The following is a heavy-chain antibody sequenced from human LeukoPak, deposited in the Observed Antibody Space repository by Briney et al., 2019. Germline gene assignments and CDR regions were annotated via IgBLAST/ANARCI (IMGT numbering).Heavy chain of an antibody. CDR2: IYWDDDE. D-gene: IGHD2-8*02. V-gene: IGHV2-5*02. CDR1: RFSLSTSGVG. J-gene: IGHJ4*02. CDR3: TRRQVELDYCDS. Sequence: ESGPTLVKPKQTLTLTCTFSRFSLSTSGVGVGWIRQPPGKALEWLALIYWDDDERYSPSLKNRLTITKDTSKNQVVLTMTKMDPVDTVAYYCTRRQVELDYCDSWGQGTLVTVSS.